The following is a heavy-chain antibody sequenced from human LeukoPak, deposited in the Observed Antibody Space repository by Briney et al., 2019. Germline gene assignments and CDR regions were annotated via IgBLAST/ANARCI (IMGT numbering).Heavy chain of an antibody. CDR2: ISGSGAST. V-gene: IGHV3-23*01. CDR1: GFTFSSYA. D-gene: IGHD6-19*01. Sequence: VGSLRLSCAASGFTFSSYAMSWVRHAPGKGREWVSAISGSGASTYYADSVKGRFTISRDNSKNTLYLQMNRLRAEDTAVYYCAKLLHRSGWYWVFDYWGQGTLVTVSS. J-gene: IGHJ4*02. CDR3: AKLLHRSGWYWVFDY.